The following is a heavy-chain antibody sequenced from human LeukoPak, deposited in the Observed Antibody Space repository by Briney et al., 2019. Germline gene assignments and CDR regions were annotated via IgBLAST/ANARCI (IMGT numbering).Heavy chain of an antibody. V-gene: IGHV4-4*07. CDR1: GGSISSYY. CDR2: IYTSGST. Sequence: SETLSLTCTVSGGSISSYYWSWIRQPAGKGLEWIGRIYTSGSTNHNPSLKSRVTMSVDTSKNQFSLKLSSVTAADTAVYYCARGPLTSSSWYYFDYWGQGTLVTVSS. CDR3: ARGPLTSSSWYYFDY. D-gene: IGHD6-13*01. J-gene: IGHJ4*02.